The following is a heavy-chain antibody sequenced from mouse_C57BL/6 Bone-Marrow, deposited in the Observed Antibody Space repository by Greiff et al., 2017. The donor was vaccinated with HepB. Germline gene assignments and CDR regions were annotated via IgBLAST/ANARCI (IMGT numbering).Heavy chain of an antibody. CDR3: ARSDSSGSAFAY. CDR2: IYPGDGDT. V-gene: IGHV1-80*01. Sequence: QVQLQQSGAELVKPGASVKISCKASGYAFSSYWMNWVKQRPGKGLEWIGQIYPGDGDTNYNGKFKGKATLTADKSSSTAYMQLSSLTSEDSAVYFCARSDSSGSAFAYWGQGTLVTVSA. J-gene: IGHJ3*01. D-gene: IGHD3-2*02. CDR1: GYAFSSYW.